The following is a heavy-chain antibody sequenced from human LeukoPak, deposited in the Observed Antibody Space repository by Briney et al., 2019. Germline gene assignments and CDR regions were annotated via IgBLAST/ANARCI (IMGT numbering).Heavy chain of an antibody. CDR3: ASSPASGDWFDP. CDR2: IYYSGST. Sequence: SGTLSLTCTVSGGSISSYYWSWIRQPPGKGLEWIGYIYYSGSTNYNPSLKSRVTISVDTSKNQFSLKLSSVTAADTAVYYCASSPASGDWFDPWGQGTLVTVSS. V-gene: IGHV4-59*01. D-gene: IGHD3-3*01. CDR1: GGSISSYY. J-gene: IGHJ5*02.